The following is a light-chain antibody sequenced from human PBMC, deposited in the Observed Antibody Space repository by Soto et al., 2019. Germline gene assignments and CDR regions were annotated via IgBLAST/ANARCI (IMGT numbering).Light chain of an antibody. Sequence: EIVLTQSPGIFSLSPGERASLSCGASQSISSSFLAWYQQKPGQAPRLLIYGASSRATGIPDRFSGTGSETDFTLTISGLEPEDFAVYYCQQYDNSPITFGQGTRLEIK. CDR1: QSISSSF. V-gene: IGKV3-20*01. J-gene: IGKJ5*01. CDR2: GAS. CDR3: QQYDNSPIT.